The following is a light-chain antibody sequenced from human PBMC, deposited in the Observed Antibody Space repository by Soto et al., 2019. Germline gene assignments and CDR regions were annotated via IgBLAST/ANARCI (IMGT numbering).Light chain of an antibody. V-gene: IGKV3-15*01. CDR1: ESVSTN. Sequence: EIEMTQSPATLSLAPGERVTLSCGASESVSTNLAWYQQKAGQAHRLLIYGASTRATGIPARFSGSGSGTEFTLTISSLQSEDFAVYYCQQYSIWRLFGQGTKV. J-gene: IGKJ1*01. CDR2: GAS. CDR3: QQYSIWRL.